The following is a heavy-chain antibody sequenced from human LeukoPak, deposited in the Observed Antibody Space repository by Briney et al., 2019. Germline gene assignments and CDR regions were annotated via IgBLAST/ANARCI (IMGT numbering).Heavy chain of an antibody. CDR2: IYYSGST. J-gene: IGHJ3*02. D-gene: IGHD1-1*01. Sequence: NTSETLSLTCTVSGGSISSSSYYWGWVRQPPGKGLEGIGSIYYSGSTYDNPSPKNRGTISIDTSKNPFSLMLTSVTAADTAVYYCARDPGELKRRDAFDIWGQGTMVTVSS. CDR3: ARDPGELKRRDAFDI. CDR1: GGSISSSSYY. V-gene: IGHV4-39*02.